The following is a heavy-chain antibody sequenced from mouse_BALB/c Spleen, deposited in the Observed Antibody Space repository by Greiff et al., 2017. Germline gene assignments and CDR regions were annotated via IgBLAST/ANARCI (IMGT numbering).Heavy chain of an antibody. Sequence: VQRVESGPGLVKPSQSLSLTCSVTGYSITSGYYWNWIRQFPGNKLEWMGYISYDGSNNYNPSLKNRISITRDTSKNQFFLKLNSVTTEDTATYYCARDYGNYIDYWGQGTTLTVSS. V-gene: IGHV3-6*02. CDR1: GYSITSGYY. D-gene: IGHD2-1*01. CDR2: ISYDGSN. J-gene: IGHJ2*01. CDR3: ARDYGNYIDY.